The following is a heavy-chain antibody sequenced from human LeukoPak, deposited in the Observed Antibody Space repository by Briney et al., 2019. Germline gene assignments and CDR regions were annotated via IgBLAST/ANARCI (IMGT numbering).Heavy chain of an antibody. J-gene: IGHJ5*02. V-gene: IGHV3-21*01. D-gene: IGHD2/OR15-2a*01. CDR2: ISSSGNSM. CDR1: GFTFSSFT. CDR3: ARYYSTSSGSRWFDP. Sequence: GGSLRLSCAASGFTFSSFTMHWVRQAPGKGLEWVSAISSSGNSMYYADSVKGRFTISRDNAKNSLYLQMNSLRAEDTAVYFCARYYSTSSGSRWFDPWGQGTLVTVSS.